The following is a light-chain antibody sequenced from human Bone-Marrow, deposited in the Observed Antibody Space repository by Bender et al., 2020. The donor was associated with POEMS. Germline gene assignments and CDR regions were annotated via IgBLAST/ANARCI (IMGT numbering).Light chain of an antibody. V-gene: IGLV1-44*01. CDR1: SSNIGTNP. J-gene: IGLJ3*02. Sequence: QSVLTQPPSASGTPGQRVTISCSGSSSNIGTNPVNWYQQLPGTAPKLLIYINNQRPSGVSNRFSGSNSGNTASLTISGLQGEDEADYYCAAWEDSLNGWVFGGGTKLTVL. CDR2: INN. CDR3: AAWEDSLNGWV.